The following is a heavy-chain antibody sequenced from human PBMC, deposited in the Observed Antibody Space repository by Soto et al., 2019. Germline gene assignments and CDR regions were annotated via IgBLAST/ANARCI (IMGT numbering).Heavy chain of an antibody. CDR2: IIPIFGTA. J-gene: IGHJ6*02. Sequence: SVKVSCKASGDTFSSYAISWVRQAPGQGLEWMGGIIPIFGTANYAQKFQGRVTITADESTSTAYMELSSLRSEDTAVYYCASPYYYDSSGYYYYYYGMDVWGQGTTVTVSS. V-gene: IGHV1-69*13. CDR1: GDTFSSYA. CDR3: ASPYYYDSSGYYYYYYGMDV. D-gene: IGHD3-22*01.